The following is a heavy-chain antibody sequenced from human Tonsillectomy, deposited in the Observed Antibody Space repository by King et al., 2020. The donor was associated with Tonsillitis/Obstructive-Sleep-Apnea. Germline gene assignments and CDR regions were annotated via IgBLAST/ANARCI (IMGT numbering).Heavy chain of an antibody. J-gene: IGHJ5*02. Sequence: VQLQQWGAGLVKPSETLSLTCAVYGESFSGYYWSWIRQPPGKGLEWIGEINHSGSTNYIPSLKSRVTISVDTSKNQFSLKLNSVTVADTAVYYCARGDLNSGGDRSTWGQGTLVTVSS. CDR2: INHSGST. CDR1: GESFSGYY. V-gene: IGHV4-34*01. D-gene: IGHD2-21*01. CDR3: ARGDLNSGGDRST.